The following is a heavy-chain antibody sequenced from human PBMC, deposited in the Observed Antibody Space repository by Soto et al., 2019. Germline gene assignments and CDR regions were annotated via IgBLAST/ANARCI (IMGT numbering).Heavy chain of an antibody. V-gene: IGHV3-33*01. J-gene: IGHJ3*02. CDR1: GFTFSSYG. Sequence: GGSLRLSCAASGFTFSSYGMHWVRQAPGKGLEWVAVIWYDGSNKYYADSVKGRFTISRDNSKNTPYLQMNSLRAEDTAVYYCARASLLDDYGDYVYNAFDIWGQGTMVTVSS. CDR3: ARASLLDDYGDYVYNAFDI. CDR2: IWYDGSNK. D-gene: IGHD4-17*01.